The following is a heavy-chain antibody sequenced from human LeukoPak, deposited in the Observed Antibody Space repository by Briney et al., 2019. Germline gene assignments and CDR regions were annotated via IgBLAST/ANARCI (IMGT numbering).Heavy chain of an antibody. CDR3: ARGEEKATITALDS. J-gene: IGHJ4*02. CDR1: GSSFSSYG. D-gene: IGHD5-24*01. CDR2: IWYDGSNS. V-gene: IGHV3-33*01. Sequence: GGSLRLSCAASGSSFSSYGMHWVRQAPGKGLEWVALIWYDGSNSDYADSIKGRFTISRDNAENSLYLQMNSLRAVDTAVYFCARGEEKATITALDSWGQGTLVTVSS.